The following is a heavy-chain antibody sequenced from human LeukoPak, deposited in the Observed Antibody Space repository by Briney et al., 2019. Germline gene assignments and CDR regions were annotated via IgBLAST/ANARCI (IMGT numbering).Heavy chain of an antibody. V-gene: IGHV1-69*06. Sequence: PVKVSCKASGGTFSSYAISWVRQAPGQGLEWMGGIIPIFGTANYAQKFQGRVTITADKSTSTAYMELSSLRSEDTAVYYCARGHSSSWPYYYYYMDVWGKGTTVTVSS. CDR3: ARGHSSSWPYYYYYMDV. CDR2: IIPIFGTA. D-gene: IGHD6-13*01. J-gene: IGHJ6*03. CDR1: GGTFSSYA.